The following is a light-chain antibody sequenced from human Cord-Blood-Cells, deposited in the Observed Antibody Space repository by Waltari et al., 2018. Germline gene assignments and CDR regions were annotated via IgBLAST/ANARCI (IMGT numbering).Light chain of an antibody. CDR3: QSYDSSVV. CDR2: GNS. V-gene: IGLV1-40*01. J-gene: IGLJ2*01. Sequence: QSVLTQPPPVSGAPRQRVTISCTGSTPNLGAGYDVHGYQQLPGTAPKPLIYGNSNRPSGVPDRFSGSKSGTSASRAITGLQAEDEADYYCQSYDSSVVFGGGTKLTVL. CDR1: TPNLGAGYD.